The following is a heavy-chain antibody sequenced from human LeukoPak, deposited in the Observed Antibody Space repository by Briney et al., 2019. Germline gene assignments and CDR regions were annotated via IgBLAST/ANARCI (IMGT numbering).Heavy chain of an antibody. CDR3: ARVSGYDWESFHDY. CDR1: GGSISSNY. D-gene: IGHD5-12*01. J-gene: IGHJ4*02. CDR2: IYYSGST. Sequence: PSETLSLTCTVSGGSISSNYWSWIRQSPGKGLEWIGYIYYSGSTNYNPSLKSRVTISVDTSKKQVSLNLTSVTAADTAVYYCARVSGYDWESFHDYWGQGILVTVSS. V-gene: IGHV4-59*01.